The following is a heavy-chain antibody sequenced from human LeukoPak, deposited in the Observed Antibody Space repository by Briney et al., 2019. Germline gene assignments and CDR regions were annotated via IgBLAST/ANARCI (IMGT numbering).Heavy chain of an antibody. D-gene: IGHD3-3*01. V-gene: IGHV4-59*01. Sequence: SETLSLTCTVSGGSISSYYWSWIRQPPGKGLEWIGYIYYSGSTNYNPSLKSRVTISVDTSKNQFSLKLSSVTAADTAVYYCARYRFLEWLIDYWGQGTLVTVSS. J-gene: IGHJ4*02. CDR3: ARYRFLEWLIDY. CDR2: IYYSGST. CDR1: GGSISSYY.